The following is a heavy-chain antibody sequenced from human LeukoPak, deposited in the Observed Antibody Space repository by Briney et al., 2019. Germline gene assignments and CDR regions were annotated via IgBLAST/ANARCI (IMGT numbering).Heavy chain of an antibody. CDR1: GGSFSASY. V-gene: IGHV4-34*01. Sequence: PSETPSLTCAVYGGSFSASYWSWIRHPPNKGLEWIGEINHSGSTNYNPSLKSRVTISVDTSKNQFSLELSSVTAADTAVYYCARLRRLVYYFDYWGRGTLVTVSS. CDR2: INHSGST. J-gene: IGHJ4*02. CDR3: ARLRRLVYYFDY. D-gene: IGHD6-19*01.